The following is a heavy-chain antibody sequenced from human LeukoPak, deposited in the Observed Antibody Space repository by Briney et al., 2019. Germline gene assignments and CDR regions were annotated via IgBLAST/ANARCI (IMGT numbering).Heavy chain of an antibody. Sequence: GGSLRLSCAASGFTVSENYMSWVRQAPGKGLEWVGRIKSKTDGGTTDYAAPVKGRFTISRDDSKNTLYLQMNSLKTEDTAVYYCTTRYFDWFGYYYMDVWGKGTTVTISS. CDR2: IKSKTDGGTT. D-gene: IGHD3-9*01. J-gene: IGHJ6*03. CDR1: GFTVSENY. V-gene: IGHV3-15*01. CDR3: TTRYFDWFGYYYMDV.